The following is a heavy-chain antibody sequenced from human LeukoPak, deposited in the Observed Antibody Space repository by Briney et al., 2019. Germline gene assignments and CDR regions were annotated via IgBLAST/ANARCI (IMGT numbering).Heavy chain of an antibody. V-gene: IGHV3-21*01. J-gene: IGHJ4*02. Sequence: GGSLRLSCAASGFTFRSYEMNGVRQAPGKGLEWVSSISESSSYIYYADSVKGRFTISRDNAKNSLYLQMNSLRVEDTAVYYCARTRSCGGGFYPWDFHFWGQGTPVTVPS. CDR1: GFTFRSYE. CDR3: ARTRSCGGGFYPWDFHF. CDR2: ISESSSYI. D-gene: IGHD2-21*02.